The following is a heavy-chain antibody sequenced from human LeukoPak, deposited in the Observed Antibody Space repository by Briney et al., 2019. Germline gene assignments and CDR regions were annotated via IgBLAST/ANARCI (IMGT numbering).Heavy chain of an antibody. V-gene: IGHV3-33*03. CDR3: AKDSRGGWSGYFDY. CDR1: GFIFSSYG. Sequence: GGSLRLSCAASGFIFSSYGMYWVRQAPGKGLEWVAVIWHDGSAEFYADSVRGRFTISRDDSKNTVYLQMNSLRVEDTALYYCAKDSRGGWSGYFDYWGQGILVTVS. J-gene: IGHJ4*02. D-gene: IGHD6-19*01. CDR2: IWHDGSAE.